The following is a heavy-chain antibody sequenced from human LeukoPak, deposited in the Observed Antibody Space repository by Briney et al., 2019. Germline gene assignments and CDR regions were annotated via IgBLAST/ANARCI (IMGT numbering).Heavy chain of an antibody. CDR2: ISPYNGNT. Sequence: GASVKVSCKASGYTFSNYVISWVRQAPGQGLEWMGWISPYNGNTKYVEKVQGRATMTTDTSTSTAYLELRSLRSDDTAVYYCARGISSTDFWSGYKYYFDYWGQGTLVTVSS. J-gene: IGHJ4*02. V-gene: IGHV1-18*01. D-gene: IGHD3-3*01. CDR3: ARGISSTDFWSGYKYYFDY. CDR1: GYTFSNYV.